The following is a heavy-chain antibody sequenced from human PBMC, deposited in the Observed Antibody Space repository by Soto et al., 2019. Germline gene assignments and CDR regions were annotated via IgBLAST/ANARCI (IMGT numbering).Heavy chain of an antibody. CDR2: ISYDGSNK. CDR3: ARDGGEGLDYGDYRFDY. D-gene: IGHD4-17*01. CDR1: GFTFSSYA. J-gene: IGHJ4*02. V-gene: IGHV3-30-3*01. Sequence: GGSLRLSCAASGFTFSSYAMHWVRQAPGKGLEWVAVISYDGSNKYYADSVKGRFTISRDNSKNTLYLQMNSLRAEDTAVYYCARDGGEGLDYGDYRFDYWGQGTLVTVSS.